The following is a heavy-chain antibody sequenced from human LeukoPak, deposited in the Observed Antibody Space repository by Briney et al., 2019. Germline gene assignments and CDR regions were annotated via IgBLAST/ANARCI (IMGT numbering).Heavy chain of an antibody. D-gene: IGHD5-12*01. Sequence: PGGSLRLSCAASGFTFSSYWMHWVRQAPGKGLVWVSRIDSDGSSTSYADSVKGRSTISRDNAKNTLYLQMNSLRAEDTAVYYCARKRSGYHSGDYWGQGTLVTVSS. V-gene: IGHV3-74*01. J-gene: IGHJ4*02. CDR2: IDSDGSST. CDR3: ARKRSGYHSGDY. CDR1: GFTFSSYW.